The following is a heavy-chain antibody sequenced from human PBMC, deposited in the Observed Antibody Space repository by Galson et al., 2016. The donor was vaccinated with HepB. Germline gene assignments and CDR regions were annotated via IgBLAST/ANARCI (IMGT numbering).Heavy chain of an antibody. J-gene: IGHJ4*02. CDR1: GFTFSTYA. D-gene: IGHD1-26*01. Sequence: SLRLSCAASGFTFSTYAMSWVRQTPRKGLEWVSAISGSDAGTYYADSVKGRFTISRDNSKNTLYLQMNSLSADDTALYYCAKDGSYSGNLHGYFDYWGQGTLVTVSS. CDR2: ISGSDAGT. V-gene: IGHV3-23*01. CDR3: AKDGSYSGNLHGYFDY.